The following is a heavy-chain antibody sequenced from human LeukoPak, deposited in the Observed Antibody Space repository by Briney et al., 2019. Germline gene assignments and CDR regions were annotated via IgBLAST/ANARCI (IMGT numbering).Heavy chain of an antibody. Sequence: PGRSLRLSCAASGFTFSSYGMHWVRQAPGKGLEWVAIISYDGSNKYYADSVKGRFTISRDNTKNTLYLQMNSPRAEDTAVYYCAKDNEDYWGQGTLDTVSS. D-gene: IGHD2-8*01. V-gene: IGHV3-30*18. CDR1: GFTFSSYG. CDR3: AKDNEDY. J-gene: IGHJ4*02. CDR2: ISYDGSNK.